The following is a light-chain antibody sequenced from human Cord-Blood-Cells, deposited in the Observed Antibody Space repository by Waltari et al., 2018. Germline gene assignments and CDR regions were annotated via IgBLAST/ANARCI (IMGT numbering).Light chain of an antibody. CDR1: SSHIGTHY. V-gene: IGLV1-51*02. CDR2: ENN. J-gene: IGLJ1*01. CDR3: GTWDSSLSAYV. Sequence: QSVLTQPPSVSAAPGQKVTISCSGSSSHIGTHYVSWYQQLPGTAPKLLIYENNKRPSGIPDRFSGSKSGTSATLGITGLQTGDEADYYCGTWDSSLSAYVFGTGTKVTVL.